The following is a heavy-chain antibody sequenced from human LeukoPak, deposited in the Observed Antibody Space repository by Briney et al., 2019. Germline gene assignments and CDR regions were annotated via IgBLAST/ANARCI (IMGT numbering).Heavy chain of an antibody. CDR2: ISAYNGNT. CDR3: ARDEYYDILTGYYSHDDGRNYYYGMDV. V-gene: IGHV1-18*01. J-gene: IGHJ6*02. Sequence: ASVKVSCKASGYTFTSYGISWVRQAPGQGLEWMGWISAYNGNTNYAQKLQGRVTMTTDTSTSTAYMELRSLRSDDTAVYYCARDEYYDILTGYYSHDDGRNYYYGMDVWGQGTTVTVSS. D-gene: IGHD3-9*01. CDR1: GYTFTSYG.